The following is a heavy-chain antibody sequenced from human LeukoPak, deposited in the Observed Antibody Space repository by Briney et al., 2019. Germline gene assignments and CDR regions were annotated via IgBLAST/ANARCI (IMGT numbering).Heavy chain of an antibody. Sequence: GGSLRLSCAASGFTFSSYGLHWVRQAPGKGLEWVAVIWYDGSNKYYADSVKGRFTISRDNSKNTLYLQMNSLRAEDTAVYYCAREENYYDSSGYYYYFDYWGQGTLVTVSS. CDR2: IWYDGSNK. CDR1: GFTFSSYG. D-gene: IGHD3-22*01. J-gene: IGHJ4*02. CDR3: AREENYYDSSGYYYYFDY. V-gene: IGHV3-33*01.